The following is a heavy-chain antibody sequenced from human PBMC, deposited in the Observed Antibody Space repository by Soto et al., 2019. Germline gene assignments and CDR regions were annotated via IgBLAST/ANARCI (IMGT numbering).Heavy chain of an antibody. CDR1: GSSFTSYW. V-gene: IGHV5-51*01. J-gene: IGHJ6*02. CDR3: ARQIFGVVKNGMDV. Sequence: GESLKISCKGSGSSFTSYWIGWVRQMPGKGLEWMGTIYPGDSDTRYSPSFHGQVTISADKSISTACLQGSSLKVSDTAMYYCARQIFGVVKNGMDVWGQGTAVTVSS. D-gene: IGHD3-3*01. CDR2: IYPGDSDT.